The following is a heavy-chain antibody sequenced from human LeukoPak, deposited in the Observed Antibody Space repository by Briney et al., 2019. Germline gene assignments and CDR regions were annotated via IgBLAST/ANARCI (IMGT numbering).Heavy chain of an antibody. CDR2: ISYEGKNK. CDR1: GFTFSSYA. V-gene: IGHV3-30*04. CDR3: ARVHRDNDFWSGYYTDAFDI. Sequence: GRSLRLSCAASGFTFSSYAMHWVRQAPGKGLEWVAVISYEGKNKYYADSVTGRFTISRDNSKNTLYLQMNSLRPEDTTVYYCARVHRDNDFWSGYYTDAFDIWGQGTMVTVSS. D-gene: IGHD3-3*01. J-gene: IGHJ3*02.